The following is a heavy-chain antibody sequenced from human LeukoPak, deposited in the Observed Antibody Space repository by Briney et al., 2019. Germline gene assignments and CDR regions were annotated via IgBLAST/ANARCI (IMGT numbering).Heavy chain of an antibody. V-gene: IGHV3-23*01. CDR1: GFTFSSYA. CDR2: ISGSGGST. J-gene: IGHJ4*02. D-gene: IGHD2-15*01. CDR3: AKPGGGYCSGGSCHEFDY. Sequence: GGSLRLSCAASGFTFSSYAMSWVRQAPGKGLEWVSAISGSGGSTYYADSVKGRFTISRDNSKNTLYLQMNSLRAEDTAVYYCAKPGGGYCSGGSCHEFDYWGQGTLATVSS.